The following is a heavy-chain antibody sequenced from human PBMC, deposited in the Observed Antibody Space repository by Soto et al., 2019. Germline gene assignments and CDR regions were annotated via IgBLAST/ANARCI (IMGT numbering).Heavy chain of an antibody. CDR3: AREPNESYYFDY. J-gene: IGHJ4*02. D-gene: IGHD5-18*01. V-gene: IGHV1-46*01. Sequence: QVHLVQSGAEVKKPGASVKVSCKASGYTFTNYYIHWVRQAPGQGLEWLGIIRPSGGRTEYAQRFQVRVTMTRDTSTSTVYMELTSLTSEDTVVYYCAREPNESYYFDYWGQGTLVTVSS. CDR2: IRPSGGRT. CDR1: GYTFTNYY.